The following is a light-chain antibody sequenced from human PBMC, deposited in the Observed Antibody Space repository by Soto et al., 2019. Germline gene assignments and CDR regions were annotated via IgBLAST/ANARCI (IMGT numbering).Light chain of an antibody. Sequence: IQLTQSPSSLSASVGDRVTITCRASQGISSYLAWYQQKPGKAPKLLIYAASTLQSGVPSRFSGSGSGTDFTLAIRSLQPEDFATYYCQQLNSDPFFGQGTKLEIK. V-gene: IGKV1-9*01. CDR1: QGISSY. CDR3: QQLNSDPF. CDR2: AAS. J-gene: IGKJ2*01.